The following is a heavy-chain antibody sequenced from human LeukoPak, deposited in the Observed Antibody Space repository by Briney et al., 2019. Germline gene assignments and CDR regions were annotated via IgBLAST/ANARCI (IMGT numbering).Heavy chain of an antibody. J-gene: IGHJ3*02. CDR1: GFTFSSYG. D-gene: IGHD3-22*01. Sequence: PGRSLRLSCAASGFTFSSYGMHWVRQAPGKGLEWVAVISYDGSNKYYADSVKGRFTISRDNSKNTLYLQMNSLRAEDTAVYYCAKAYYYDSSGYYTAFDIWGQGTMVTVSS. V-gene: IGHV3-30*18. CDR3: AKAYYYDSSGYYTAFDI. CDR2: ISYDGSNK.